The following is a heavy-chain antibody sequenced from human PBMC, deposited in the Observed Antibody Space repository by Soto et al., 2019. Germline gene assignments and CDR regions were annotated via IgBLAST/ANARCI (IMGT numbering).Heavy chain of an antibody. CDR1: GFTFGDYA. D-gene: IGHD1-7*01. J-gene: IGHJ6*02. CDR2: IRSKAYGGTT. V-gene: IGHV3-49*03. CDR3: TSGNYEGDYYYGMDV. Sequence: GSLRLSCTASGFTFGDYAMSWFRQAPGKGLEWVGFIRSKAYGGTTEYAASVKGRFTISRDDSKSIAYLQMNSLKTEDTAVYYCTSGNYEGDYYYGMDVWGQGTTVTVSS.